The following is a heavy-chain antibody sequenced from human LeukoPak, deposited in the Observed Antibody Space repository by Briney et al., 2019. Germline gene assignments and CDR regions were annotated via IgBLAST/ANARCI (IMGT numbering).Heavy chain of an antibody. D-gene: IGHD2-21*01. CDR3: ARGYSSDN. V-gene: IGHV3-66*01. CDR1: GFTVSSNY. CDR2: IYSGGST. Sequence: GGSLRLSCAASGFTVSSNYMSWVRQAPGKGLEWVSVIYSGGSTYYADSVKGRFTISRDNSKNTLNLQVNSLRAEDAAVYYCARGYSSDNWGQGTLVTVSS. J-gene: IGHJ4*02.